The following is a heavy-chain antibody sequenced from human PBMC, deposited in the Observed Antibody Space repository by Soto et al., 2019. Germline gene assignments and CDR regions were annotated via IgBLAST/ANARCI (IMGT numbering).Heavy chain of an antibody. J-gene: IGHJ5*02. CDR3: ARASVGIAVLGTGRSKNNWFDT. Sequence: QVQLQQWGAGLLKPSETLSLTCAVYGGSFSGYYWSWIRQPPGKGLEWIGEINHSGSTNYNPSLTHRGTIPIDTSKKQFSLKLSSVTAADTAIYYCARASVGIAVLGTGRSKNNWFDTWGQGTLVTVSS. CDR1: GGSFSGYY. CDR2: INHSGST. V-gene: IGHV4-34*01. D-gene: IGHD6-19*01.